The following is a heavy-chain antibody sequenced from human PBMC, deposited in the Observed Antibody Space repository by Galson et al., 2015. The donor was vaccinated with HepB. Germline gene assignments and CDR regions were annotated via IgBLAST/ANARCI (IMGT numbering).Heavy chain of an antibody. Sequence: SVKVSCKASGYSFSNYGFIWVRQAPGQGLEWMGWISVYNGNTDYAEKVQDRVTMTTDRSTRSAYMELRSLRSDDTAVYYCARYSTSLYSYAMDVWGQGTPVTVSS. CDR2: ISVYNGNT. V-gene: IGHV1-18*04. J-gene: IGHJ6*02. CDR1: GYSFSNYG. CDR3: ARYSTSLYSYAMDV. D-gene: IGHD6-6*01.